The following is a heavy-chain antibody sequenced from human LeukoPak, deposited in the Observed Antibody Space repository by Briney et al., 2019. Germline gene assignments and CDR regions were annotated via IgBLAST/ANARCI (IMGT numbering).Heavy chain of an antibody. J-gene: IGHJ5*02. Sequence: ASVKVSCKASGYTFSSYAMNWVRQSPGQGLEWMGWINTNTGNPVYAQGFTERFVFSLDTLVRTAYLQINSLKAEDTAVYYCARSFVVVPGAIDWFDPWGQGTLVTVSS. CDR1: GYTFSSYA. CDR2: INTNTGNP. CDR3: ARSFVVVPGAIDWFDP. V-gene: IGHV7-4-1*02. D-gene: IGHD2-2*02.